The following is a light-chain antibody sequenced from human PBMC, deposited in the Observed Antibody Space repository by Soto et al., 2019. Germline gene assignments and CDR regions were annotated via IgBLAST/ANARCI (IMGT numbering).Light chain of an antibody. Sequence: QSVLTQPPSASGTPGHRVTISCSGSSSNIGINTVNWYQQFPGTAPKVLIYLNDQRPSGVPDRFSGSKSGTSASLAISGLQSEDEADYYCSVWDDSLNGVVFGGGTKLTVL. J-gene: IGLJ3*02. CDR3: SVWDDSLNGVV. V-gene: IGLV1-44*01. CDR2: LND. CDR1: SSNIGINT.